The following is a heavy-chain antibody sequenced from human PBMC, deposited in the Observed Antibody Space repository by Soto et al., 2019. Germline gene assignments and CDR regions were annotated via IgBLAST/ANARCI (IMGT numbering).Heavy chain of an antibody. V-gene: IGHV1-2*02. J-gene: IGHJ6*02. Sequence: QVQLVQSGAEVKKPGASVKVSCKASGYTFTGYYMHWVRQAPGQGLEWMGWINPNSGGTNYAQKFQGGVTMTRDTSISTAYMELSRLRSDDTAVYYCARAIAAGIYYYGMDVWGQGTTVTVSS. CDR2: INPNSGGT. CDR3: ARAIAAGIYYYGMDV. CDR1: GYTFTGYY. D-gene: IGHD6-13*01.